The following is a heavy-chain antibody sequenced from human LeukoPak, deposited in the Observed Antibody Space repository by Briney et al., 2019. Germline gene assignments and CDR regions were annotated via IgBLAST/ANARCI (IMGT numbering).Heavy chain of an antibody. CDR1: GFTFTDYA. D-gene: IGHD4-17*01. J-gene: IGHJ3*02. CDR3: ARDDDYGDYGAFDI. Sequence: GGSLRLSCAASGFTFTDYAFHWVRQAPGKGLEWVSYISSSSSTIYYADSVKGRFTISRDNAKNSLYLQMNSLRAEDTAVYYCARDDDYGDYGAFDIWGQGTMVTVSS. V-gene: IGHV3-48*04. CDR2: ISSSSSTI.